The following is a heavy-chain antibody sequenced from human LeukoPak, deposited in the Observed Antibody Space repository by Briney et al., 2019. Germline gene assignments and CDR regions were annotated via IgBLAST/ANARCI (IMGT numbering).Heavy chain of an antibody. J-gene: IGHJ4*02. CDR3: ARFLKEQWLPRGYFDY. Sequence: SDTLSLACTVSGRPLSRYYGRWPRQPPGKGLEWTGYIYYSGSTNYNPSLKSRVTISVDTSKNQFSLKLSSMTAADTAVYSWARFLKEQWLPRGYFDYWGQGTLVTVSS. CDR1: GRPLSRYY. CDR2: IYYSGST. V-gene: IGHV4-59*08. D-gene: IGHD6-19*01.